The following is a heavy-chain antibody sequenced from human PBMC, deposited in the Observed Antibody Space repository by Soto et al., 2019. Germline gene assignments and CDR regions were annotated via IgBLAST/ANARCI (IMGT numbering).Heavy chain of an antibody. CDR3: AREVVSRGNSITGKLFGY. V-gene: IGHV1-2*02. CDR2: INPKSGGT. D-gene: IGHD1-20*01. J-gene: IGHJ4*02. Sequence: ASVKVSCKTSGYSFTGYSVHWVRQAPGHGPEWMGWINPKSGGTKYAQKFQGRVTMTRDTSISTVFMELSRVTSDDTAVYYCAREVVSRGNSITGKLFGYWGQGSLVTVSS. CDR1: GYSFTGYS.